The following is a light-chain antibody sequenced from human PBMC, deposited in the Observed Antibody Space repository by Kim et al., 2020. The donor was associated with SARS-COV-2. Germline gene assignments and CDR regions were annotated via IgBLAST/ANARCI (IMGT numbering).Light chain of an antibody. CDR3: CSYAGSTTWV. J-gene: IGLJ3*02. V-gene: IGLV2-23*02. CDR2: EVS. CDR1: SSDVGSYKL. Sequence: QSALTQPAPVSGSPGQSITISCFGTSSDVGSYKLVSWYQQHPGKVPKLMIYEVSKRPSGVSNRVSGSKAGNTASLTISGLQAEDEADYYCCSYAGSTTWVFGGGTQLTVL.